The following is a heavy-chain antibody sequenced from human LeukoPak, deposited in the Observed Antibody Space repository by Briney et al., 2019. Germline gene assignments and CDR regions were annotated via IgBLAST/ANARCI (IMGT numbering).Heavy chain of an antibody. Sequence: GASVKVSCKASGYTFTSYGISWVRQAPGQGLEWMGWISAYNGNTNYAQKLQGRVTMTTDTSTSTAYMELRSLRSDDTAVYYCARDVYYDSSDNLYFDYWGQGTLVTVSS. CDR2: ISAYNGNT. CDR3: ARDVYYDSSDNLYFDY. D-gene: IGHD3-22*01. CDR1: GYTFTSYG. V-gene: IGHV1-18*01. J-gene: IGHJ4*02.